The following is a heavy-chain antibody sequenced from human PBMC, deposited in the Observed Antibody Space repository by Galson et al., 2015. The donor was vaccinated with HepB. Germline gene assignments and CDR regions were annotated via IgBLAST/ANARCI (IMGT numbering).Heavy chain of an antibody. CDR3: ARGGSSSGCLDY. CDR2: IWYDGSNK. D-gene: IGHD6-19*01. V-gene: IGHV3-33*01. CDR1: GFTFSSYG. Sequence: SLRLSCAASGFTFSSYGMHWVRQAPGKGLEWVAVIWYDGSNKYYADSVKGRFTISRDNSKNTLYLQMNSLRAEDTAVYYCARGGSSSGCLDYWGQGTLVTVSS. J-gene: IGHJ4*02.